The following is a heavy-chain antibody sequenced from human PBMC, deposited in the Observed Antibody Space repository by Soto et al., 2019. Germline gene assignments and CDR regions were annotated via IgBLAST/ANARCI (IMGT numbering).Heavy chain of an antibody. CDR1: SFTFSSYA. Sequence: EVQLLESGGGLVQPGGSVRLSCAASSFTFSSYAMSRVRQAPGNGLECVSAISGSGGSTYYADSVKGRFTISRDNSKNTLSLQLNRLRADDTVVYYCARQDGSSGCAPFAFWGHGTLVNVSS. CDR2: ISGSGGST. CDR3: ARQDGSSGCAPFAF. V-gene: IGHV3-23*01. J-gene: IGHJ4*01. D-gene: IGHD6-19*01.